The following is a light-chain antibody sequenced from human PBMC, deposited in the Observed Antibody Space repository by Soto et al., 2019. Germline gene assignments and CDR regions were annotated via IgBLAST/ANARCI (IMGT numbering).Light chain of an antibody. J-gene: IGKJ1*01. CDR1: QSISSW. CDR2: KAS. CDR3: QQYNSYPWT. Sequence: DIQMTQSPSTLSASVGDRVIITCRASQSISSWLAWYQQKPGKAPKLLIYKASSLESGVPSRFSGSGSGTEFTLTISSLQPDDFATYYCQQYNSYPWTFGQGTKVEFK. V-gene: IGKV1-5*03.